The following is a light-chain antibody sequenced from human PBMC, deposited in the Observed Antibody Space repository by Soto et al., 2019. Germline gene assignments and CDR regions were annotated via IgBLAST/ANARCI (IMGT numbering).Light chain of an antibody. CDR3: SSYAGSSNV. J-gene: IGLJ1*01. CDR2: EVN. CDR1: SSDVGGYNY. V-gene: IGLV2-8*01. Sequence: QSALTQPPSASGTPGQSVAISCTGTSSDVGGYNYVSWYQQHPGKAPKLMIYEVNKRPSGVPDRFSGPKSGNTASLTVSGLQAEDEADYYCSSYAGSSNVFGTGTKATVL.